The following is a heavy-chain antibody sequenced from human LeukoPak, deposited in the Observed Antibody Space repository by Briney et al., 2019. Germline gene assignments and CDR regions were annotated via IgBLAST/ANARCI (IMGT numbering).Heavy chain of an antibody. D-gene: IGHD3-10*01. CDR1: RFTFSSYS. V-gene: IGHV3-21*01. CDR3: ARYGSGSYYFDY. J-gene: IGHJ4*02. Sequence: PGGSLRLSCAASRFTFSSYSMNWVSQAQGKGLEWVSSISSSSSYIYYADSVKGRFTISRDNAKNSLYLQMNSLRAEDTAVYYCARYGSGSYYFDYWGQGTLVTVSS. CDR2: ISSSSSYI.